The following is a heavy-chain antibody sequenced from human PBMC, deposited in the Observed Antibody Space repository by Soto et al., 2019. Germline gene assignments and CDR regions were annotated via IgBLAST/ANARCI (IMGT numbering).Heavy chain of an antibody. J-gene: IGHJ6*02. CDR1: GWSFTGYY. CDR3: ASDYDFWSGPHSGMDV. CDR2: INHSGST. Sequence: TLSLTCALYGWSFTGYYSSWIRQPPGKGLEWIGEINHSGSTNYNPSLKSRVTISVDTSKNQFSLKLSSVTAADTAVYYCASDYDFWSGPHSGMDVWGQGTTVT. D-gene: IGHD3-3*01. V-gene: IGHV4-34*01.